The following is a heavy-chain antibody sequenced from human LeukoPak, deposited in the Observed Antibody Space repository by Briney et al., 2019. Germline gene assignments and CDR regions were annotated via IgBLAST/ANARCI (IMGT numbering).Heavy chain of an antibody. CDR3: ARPSYYGSGSYSYVY. V-gene: IGHV1-46*01. Sequence: GASVTVSCKASGYTFTSYYMHWVRQAPGQGLEWMGLINPSGGSTSYAQKFQGRVTMTRDTSTSTVYMELSSLRSEDTAVYYCARPSYYGSGSYSYVYWGQGTLVTVSS. J-gene: IGHJ4*02. CDR2: INPSGGST. CDR1: GYTFTSYY. D-gene: IGHD3-10*01.